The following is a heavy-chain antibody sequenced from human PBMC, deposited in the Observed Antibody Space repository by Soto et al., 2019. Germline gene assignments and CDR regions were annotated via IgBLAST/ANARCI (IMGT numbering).Heavy chain of an antibody. CDR1: GFTFSSYW. CDR2: INSDGSST. V-gene: IGHV3-74*01. J-gene: IGHJ4*02. CDR3: VRTSMVVVAVTREDY. D-gene: IGHD2-15*01. Sequence: EVQLVESGGGLVQPGESLRLSCAASGFTFSSYWMHWVRQAPGKALVWVSRINSDGSSTTYAGSVKGRFTISRDNAKNTLYLQVNSLRAEDTAVYYCVRTSMVVVAVTREDYWGQGALVTVSS.